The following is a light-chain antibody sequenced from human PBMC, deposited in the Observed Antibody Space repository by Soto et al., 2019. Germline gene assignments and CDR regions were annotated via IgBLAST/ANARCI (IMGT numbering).Light chain of an antibody. CDR1: QTISNY. J-gene: IGKJ1*01. CDR2: AAS. V-gene: IGKV1-17*03. CDR3: LRHNLYPWA. Sequence: DVQMTQSPSAMAASVGDRVTFTCRASQTISNYFDWFQQRPGKAPMLLIYAASSLHHGVPSRFSGNGSGTEFTLTISSLQPEDFATYYCLRHNLYPWAFGQGSSLEIK.